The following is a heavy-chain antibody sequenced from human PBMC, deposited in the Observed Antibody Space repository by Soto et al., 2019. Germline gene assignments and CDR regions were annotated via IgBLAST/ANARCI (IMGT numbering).Heavy chain of an antibody. D-gene: IGHD2-2*01. J-gene: IGHJ6*03. V-gene: IGHV3-74*01. CDR3: ARDYMPYYYYYYMDV. CDR2: ITSDGTST. Sequence: GGSLRLSCAASGFTFSSYWMHWVRQAPGEGLVWVSRITSDGTSTSYADSVKGRFTISRDNAKNTLYLQMNSLRAEDTAVYYCARDYMPYYYYYYMDVWGKGTTVTVSS. CDR1: GFTFSSYW.